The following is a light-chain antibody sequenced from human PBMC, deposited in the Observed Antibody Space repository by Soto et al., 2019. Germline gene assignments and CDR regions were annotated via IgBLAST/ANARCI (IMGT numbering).Light chain of an antibody. CDR1: SSDVGGYNY. CDR3: SSYTSSGTRV. J-gene: IGLJ1*01. Sequence: QSALTQPASVSWSPGQSITISCTGTSSDVGGYNYVSCYQQHPGKAPKLMIYDFNSRPSGVSNRFSGSKSGNTASLTISGLQAEDEAEYYCSSYTSSGTRVFGAGTKLTVL. CDR2: DFN. V-gene: IGLV2-14*03.